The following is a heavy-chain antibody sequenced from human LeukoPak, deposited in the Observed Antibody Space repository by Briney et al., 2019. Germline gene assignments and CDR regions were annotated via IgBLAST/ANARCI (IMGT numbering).Heavy chain of an antibody. V-gene: IGHV4-39*01. CDR1: GGSISSYY. CDR3: ASMDPYYYYGMDV. Sequence: PSETLSLTCTVSGGSISSYYWGWIRQPPGKGLEWIGSIYYSGSTYYNPSLKSRVTISVDTSKNQFSLKLSSVTAADTAVYYCASMDPYYYYGMDVWGQGTTVTVSS. J-gene: IGHJ6*02. D-gene: IGHD2-2*03. CDR2: IYYSGST.